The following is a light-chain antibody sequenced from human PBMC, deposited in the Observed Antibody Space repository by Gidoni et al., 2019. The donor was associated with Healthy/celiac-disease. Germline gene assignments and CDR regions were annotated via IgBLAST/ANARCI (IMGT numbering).Light chain of an antibody. V-gene: IGKV1-33*01. J-gene: IGKJ4*01. CDR3: QQYDNLPLT. CDR2: DAS. Sequence: DIQMTQSPSSLSASVGDRVTITCQASQDISSYLNWYQQKPGKAPKLLIYDASNLETGVPSRFSGSGSGTDFTLTISSLQPEDFATYYCQQYDNLPLTFGGGTKVEIK. CDR1: QDISSY.